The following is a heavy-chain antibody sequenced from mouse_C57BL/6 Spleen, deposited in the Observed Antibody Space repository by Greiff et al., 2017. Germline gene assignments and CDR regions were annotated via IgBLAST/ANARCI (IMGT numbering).Heavy chain of an antibody. CDR1: GYSITSGYY. V-gene: IGHV3-6*01. CDR2: ISYDGSN. J-gene: IGHJ4*01. D-gene: IGHD2-3*01. CDR3: ASFDGYYDYYAMDY. Sequence: EVQRVESGPGLVKPSQSLSLTCSVTGYSITSGYYWNWIRQFPGNKLEWMGYISYDGSNNYNPSLKNRISITRDTSKNQFFLKLNSVTTEDTATYYCASFDGYYDYYAMDYWGQGTSVTVSS.